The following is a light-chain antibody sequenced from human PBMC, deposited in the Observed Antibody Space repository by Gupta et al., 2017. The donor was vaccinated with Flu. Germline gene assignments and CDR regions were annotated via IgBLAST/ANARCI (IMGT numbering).Light chain of an antibody. CDR3: QQTYNMPFT. CDR2: ATS. V-gene: IGKV1-39*01. CDR1: QSINTY. Sequence: VQMTQSPSSLSASVGDRVTITCRASQSINTYLNWYQQEPGKAPKVLIFATSSLQRGVPSRFSGSGSGTHFTLTISSLQREDFATYYCQQTYNMPFTFGRGTKVEIK. J-gene: IGKJ4*01.